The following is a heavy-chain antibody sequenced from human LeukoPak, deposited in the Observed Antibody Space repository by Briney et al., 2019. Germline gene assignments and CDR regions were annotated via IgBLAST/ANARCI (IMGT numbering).Heavy chain of an antibody. Sequence: GRSLRLSCAASGFSFSKYGLHWVRQAPGKGLQWVAMIWYDGSQRYYVDSVKGRFTISRDSSKNTMFLQMNSLTDEGTAVYYCAIENFDSGGPGSGSPAFDIWGQGTMVSVSS. V-gene: IGHV3-33*01. CDR3: AIENFDSGGPGSGSPAFDI. CDR1: GFSFSKYG. J-gene: IGHJ3*02. CDR2: IWYDGSQR. D-gene: IGHD3-22*01.